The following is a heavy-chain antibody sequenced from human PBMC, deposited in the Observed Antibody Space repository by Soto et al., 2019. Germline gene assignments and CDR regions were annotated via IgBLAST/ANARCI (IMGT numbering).Heavy chain of an antibody. CDR3: ATDSSIEANYYYGMDV. CDR2: TYYRSKWYN. Sequence: SQTLSLTCAICGDSVSSNSAAWNWIRQSPSRGLEWLGRTYYRSKWYNDYAVSVKSRITINPDTSKNQFSLQLNSVTPEDTAVYYCATDSSIEANYYYGMDVWGQGTTVTVSS. CDR1: GDSVSSNSAA. J-gene: IGHJ6*02. V-gene: IGHV6-1*01. D-gene: IGHD6-6*01.